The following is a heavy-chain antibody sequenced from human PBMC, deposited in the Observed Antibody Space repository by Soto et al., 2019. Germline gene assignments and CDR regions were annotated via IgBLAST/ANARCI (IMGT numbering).Heavy chain of an antibody. Sequence: QVQLVQSGAEVKKPGASVKVSCKASGYTFTSYGISWVRQAPGQGLEWMGWISAYNGNTNYAQKLQGRVTMTTDTSTSTAYMELRSLRSDDTAVYYCARESRLGCYDSSGYRFYYYYGMDVWGQGTTVTVSS. CDR2: ISAYNGNT. J-gene: IGHJ6*02. V-gene: IGHV1-18*04. D-gene: IGHD3-22*01. CDR3: ARESRLGCYDSSGYRFYYYYGMDV. CDR1: GYTFTSYG.